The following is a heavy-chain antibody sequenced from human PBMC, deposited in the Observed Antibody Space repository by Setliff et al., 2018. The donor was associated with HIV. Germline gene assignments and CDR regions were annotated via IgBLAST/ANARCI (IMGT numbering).Heavy chain of an antibody. CDR1: NGSFSGYY. V-gene: IGHV4-34*01. Sequence: SETLSLTCAVYNGSFSGYYWTWIRQPPGKGLEWIGEINDSGSTYYNPSLKSRVTISVDTSNNQLFLKVSSVTAADTAVYYCARFRGVHSSSLLDSWGQGTLVTVSS. CDR2: INDSGST. D-gene: IGHD6-6*01. J-gene: IGHJ4*02. CDR3: ARFRGVHSSSLLDS.